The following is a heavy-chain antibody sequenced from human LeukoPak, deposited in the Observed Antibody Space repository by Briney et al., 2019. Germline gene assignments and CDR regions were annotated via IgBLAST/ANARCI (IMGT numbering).Heavy chain of an antibody. CDR2: LNYNGGNT. Sequence: PGGSLRLSCAASGFTFSTYAMTWLRQAPGKGLEWVSALNYNGGNTYYADSVKGRFTISRDNSKNTLYLQMNSLRAEDTAVYYCAKDRVLRYFDWLIEPDYWGQGTLVTVSS. CDR1: GFTFSTYA. CDR3: AKDRVLRYFDWLIEPDY. D-gene: IGHD3-9*01. J-gene: IGHJ4*02. V-gene: IGHV3-23*01.